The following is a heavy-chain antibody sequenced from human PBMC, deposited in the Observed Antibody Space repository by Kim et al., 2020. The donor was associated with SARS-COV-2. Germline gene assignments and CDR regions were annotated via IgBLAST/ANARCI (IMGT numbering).Heavy chain of an antibody. CDR1: GFTFSRSW. J-gene: IGHJ1*01. CDR2: ILPDGSSP. D-gene: IGHD3-10*01. Sequence: GGSLRLSCAASGFTFSRSWMHWVRQAPGKGLVWVSRILPDGSSPTYADAVRGRFTISRDNAENTLFLQMNSLRPEDTAVYYCATPINRPRGVADLWGQGALVTVSS. CDR3: ATPINRPRGVADL. V-gene: IGHV3-74*03.